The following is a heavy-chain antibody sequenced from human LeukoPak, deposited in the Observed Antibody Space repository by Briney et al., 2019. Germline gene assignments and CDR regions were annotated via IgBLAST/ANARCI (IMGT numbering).Heavy chain of an antibody. CDR3: ARHGSGSSYNPPDY. V-gene: IGHV4-39*01. J-gene: IGHJ4*02. CDR1: GGSISSSSYY. CDR2: IYYSGST. D-gene: IGHD3-10*01. Sequence: SETLSLTCTVSGGSISSSSYYWGWIRQPPGKGLEWIGSIYYSGSTYYNPSLKSRVTISVDTSKNQFSLKLSSVTAADTAVYYCARHGSGSSYNPPDYWGQGTLVTVSS.